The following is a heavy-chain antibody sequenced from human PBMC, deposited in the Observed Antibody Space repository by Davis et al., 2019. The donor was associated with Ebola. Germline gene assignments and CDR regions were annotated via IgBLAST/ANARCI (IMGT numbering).Heavy chain of an antibody. J-gene: IGHJ4*02. CDR2: ISSESDYI. CDR3: ARDRFIGRVGD. CDR1: GFSFSSCS. V-gene: IGHV3-21*04. Sequence: PGGSLRPSCAGSGFSFSSCSMNWVRQAPGKGLEWVPSISSESDYIYYADSAKGRFTISRDNAKNSLYLQMNSLRAEDTAVYYCARDRFIGRVGDWGQGTLVTVSS. D-gene: IGHD1-26*01.